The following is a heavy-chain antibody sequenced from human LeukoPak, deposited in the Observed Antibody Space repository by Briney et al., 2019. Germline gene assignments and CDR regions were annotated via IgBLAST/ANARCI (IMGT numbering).Heavy chain of an antibody. CDR1: GFTFSSYW. V-gene: IGHV3-7*01. Sequence: GGSLRLSCAASGFTFSSYWMAWVRQAPGKGLEWVANIKDDGSEKYYVDSVKGRFTISRDNAKNSPYLQLNSLSAEDTAVYYCARDSYYYYYFYMDVWGKGTTVTVSS. CDR2: IKDDGSEK. J-gene: IGHJ6*03. CDR3: ARDSYYYYYFYMDV.